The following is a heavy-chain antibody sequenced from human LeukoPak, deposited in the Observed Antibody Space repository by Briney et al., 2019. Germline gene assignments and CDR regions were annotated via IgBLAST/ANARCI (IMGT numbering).Heavy chain of an antibody. CDR3: AKDQPSPRPSWFDT. J-gene: IGHJ5*02. Sequence: GESLKISCAASGFTFDSYAMTWVRQAPGKGLEWVSSISSSGGSTYYADSVKGRFTISRDNSKNTPYLQMNSLRAEDTAVYYCAKDQPSPRPSWFDTWGQGTLVTVSS. V-gene: IGHV3-23*01. CDR1: GFTFDSYA. CDR2: ISSSGGST.